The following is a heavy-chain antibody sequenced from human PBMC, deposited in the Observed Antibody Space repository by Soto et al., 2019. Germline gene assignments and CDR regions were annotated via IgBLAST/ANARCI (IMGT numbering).Heavy chain of an antibody. D-gene: IGHD5-18*01. CDR2: IKSKVDGGTT. V-gene: IGHV3-15*01. CDR3: TREGGNTGRAFEI. CDR1: GISFGDAW. J-gene: IGHJ3*02. Sequence: LRLSCAASGISFGDAWMSWVRQAPGKGLQWVGRIKSKVDGGTTNLAANVKDRFTISRQDSENTVYLQMNSLKIEDTAMYYCTREGGNTGRAFEIWGQGTTVTV.